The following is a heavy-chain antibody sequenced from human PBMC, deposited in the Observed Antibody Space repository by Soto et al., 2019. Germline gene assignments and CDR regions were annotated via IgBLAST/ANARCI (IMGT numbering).Heavy chain of an antibody. CDR2: IWYDGSNK. D-gene: IGHD4-17*01. J-gene: IGHJ4*02. CDR3: ARSHYGDYGLDY. CDR1: GFTFSSYG. Sequence: GGSLRLSCAASGFTFSSYGMHWVRQAPGKGLEWVAVIWYDGSNKYYADSVKGRFTISRDNSKNTLYLQMNSLRAEDTAVYYCARSHYGDYGLDYWGQGTLVTVSS. V-gene: IGHV3-33*01.